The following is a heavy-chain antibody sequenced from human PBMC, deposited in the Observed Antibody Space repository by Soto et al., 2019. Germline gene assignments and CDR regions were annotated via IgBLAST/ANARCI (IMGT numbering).Heavy chain of an antibody. CDR1: GYSFTSYW. CDR3: ATRPRAYSSSSHYYYYGMDV. V-gene: IGHV5-10-1*01. CDR2: IDPSDSYT. Sequence: GESLKISCKGSGYSFTSYWISWVRQMPGKSLEWMGRIDPSDSYTNYSPSFQGHVTISADKSISTAYLQWSSLKASDTAMYYCATRPRAYSSSSHYYYYGMDVWGQGTTVTVSS. J-gene: IGHJ6*02. D-gene: IGHD6-6*01.